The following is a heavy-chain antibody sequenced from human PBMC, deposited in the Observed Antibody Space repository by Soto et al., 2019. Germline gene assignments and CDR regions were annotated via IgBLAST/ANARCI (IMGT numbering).Heavy chain of an antibody. Sequence: EVQLLGSGGGLVQPGGSLRLSCAASGFSISTYGVTWVRQAPGKGLEWVSGFSGGDGGTHYADSVKGRFTISRDNSKNPAYLLMNSLRTDDTAVYYCARWNGFGDYWGQGTRVTVSS. CDR2: FSGGDGGT. D-gene: IGHD1-1*01. V-gene: IGHV3-23*01. CDR3: ARWNGFGDY. CDR1: GFSISTYG. J-gene: IGHJ4*02.